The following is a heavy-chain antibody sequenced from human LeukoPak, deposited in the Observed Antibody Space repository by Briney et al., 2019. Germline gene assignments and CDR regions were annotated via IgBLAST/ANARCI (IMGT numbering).Heavy chain of an antibody. J-gene: IGHJ4*02. CDR1: GGSFSGYY. CDR3: AREVKGYYDSSGSENFDY. Sequence: TTSETLSLTCAVYGGSFSGYYWSWIRQPPGKGLEWIGEINHSGSTNYNPSLKSRVTISVDTSKNQFSLKLSSVTAADTAVYYCAREVKGYYDSSGSENFDYWGQGTPVTVSS. CDR2: INHSGST. V-gene: IGHV4-34*01. D-gene: IGHD3-22*01.